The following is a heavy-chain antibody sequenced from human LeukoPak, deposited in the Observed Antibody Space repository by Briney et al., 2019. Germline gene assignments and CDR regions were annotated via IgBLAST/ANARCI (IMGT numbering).Heavy chain of an antibody. V-gene: IGHV1-69*05. CDR2: IIPIFGTA. D-gene: IGHD6-19*01. CDR3: ARGVAGSSGWPAYNWFDP. J-gene: IGHJ5*02. Sequence: SSVKVSCKASGGTFSSYAISWVRQAPGQGLEWMGGIIPIFGTANYAQKFQGRVTITTDESTSTAYMELSSLRSEDTAVYYCARGVAGSSGWPAYNWFDPWGQGTLLTVSS. CDR1: GGTFSSYA.